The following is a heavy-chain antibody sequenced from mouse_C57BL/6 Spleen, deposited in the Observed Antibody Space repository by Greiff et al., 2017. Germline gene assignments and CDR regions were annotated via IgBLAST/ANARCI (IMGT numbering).Heavy chain of an antibody. V-gene: IGHV1-59*01. J-gene: IGHJ2*01. CDR3: ARFEGNY. CDR2: IDPSDSYT. CDR1: GYTFTSYW. Sequence: VQLQQSGAELVRPGTSVKLSCKASGYTFTSYWMHWVKQRPGQGLEWIGVIDPSDSYTNYNQKFKGKATLTVDTSSSTAYMQLSSLTSEDSAVYYCARFEGNYWGQGTTLTVSS.